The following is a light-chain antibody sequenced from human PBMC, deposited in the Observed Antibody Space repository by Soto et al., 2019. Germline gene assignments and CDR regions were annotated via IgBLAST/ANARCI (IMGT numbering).Light chain of an antibody. Sequence: DIVMTQSPATLSVSPGERATLSCRASQSVSSNLAWYQQKPGQAPRLLIYDASTTHTGIPARFSGSGSGTEFTLTISSLQSEDFAVYCCQQYYKLPWTFGQGTKVEIK. V-gene: IGKV3-15*01. CDR2: DAS. CDR3: QQYYKLPWT. CDR1: QSVSSN. J-gene: IGKJ1*01.